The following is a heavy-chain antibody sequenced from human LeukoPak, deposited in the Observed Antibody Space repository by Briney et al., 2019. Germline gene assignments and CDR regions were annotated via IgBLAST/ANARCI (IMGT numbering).Heavy chain of an antibody. J-gene: IGHJ4*02. V-gene: IGHV3-23*01. Sequence: QSGGSLRLSCAASGFTFSSYAMSWVRQAPGKGLEWVSAISGSGGSTYYADSVKGRFTISRDNSKNTLYLQMNSLRAEDTAVYYCAKDSEITMIVVVITGFDYWGQGTLVTVSS. CDR1: GFTFSSYA. D-gene: IGHD3-22*01. CDR2: ISGSGGST. CDR3: AKDSEITMIVVVITGFDY.